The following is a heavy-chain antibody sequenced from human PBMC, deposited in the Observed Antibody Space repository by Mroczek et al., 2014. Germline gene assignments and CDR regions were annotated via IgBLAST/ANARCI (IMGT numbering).Heavy chain of an antibody. D-gene: IGHD6-19*01. CDR1: GGSISSGGYY. Sequence: QVQLQQWGPGLVKPSQTLSLTCTVSGGSISSGGYYWSWIRQHPGKGLEWIGYIYYSGSTYYNPSLKSRVTISVDTSKNQFSLKLSSVTAADTAVYYCARDSSQWSQPHPGLPNYYYYGMDVWGQGTTVTVSS. J-gene: IGHJ6*02. CDR2: IYYSGST. CDR3: ARDSSQWSQPHPGLPNYYYYGMDV. V-gene: IGHV4-31*03.